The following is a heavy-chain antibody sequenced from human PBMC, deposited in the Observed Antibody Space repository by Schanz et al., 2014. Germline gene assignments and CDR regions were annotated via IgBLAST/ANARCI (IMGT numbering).Heavy chain of an antibody. D-gene: IGHD6-19*01. CDR3: AKDHPSSGWPAFDV. CDR2: ISSSSSTI. V-gene: IGHV3-48*01. Sequence: EVHLLESGGGLVQPGGSLRLSCAASEFSFSSFGMNWVRQAPGKGLEWVSYISSSSSTIYYADFVKGRFSISRDLSSNTLYLQMNSLRADDSAIYYCAKDHPSSGWPAFDVWGQGTQVTVSS. CDR1: EFSFSSFG. J-gene: IGHJ4*02.